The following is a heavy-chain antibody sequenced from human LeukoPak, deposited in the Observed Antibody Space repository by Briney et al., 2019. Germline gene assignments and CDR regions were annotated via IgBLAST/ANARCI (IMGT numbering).Heavy chain of an antibody. CDR2: ISSSGSTI. V-gene: IGHV3-11*04. Sequence: IPGGSLRLSCAASGFTFSDYYMSWIRQAPGKGLEWVSYISSSGSTIYYADSVKGRFTISRDNAKNSLYLQMNSLRAEDTAVYYCARDPQYYYDSSGYPAHFDYWGQGTLVTVSS. D-gene: IGHD3-22*01. CDR3: ARDPQYYYDSSGYPAHFDY. J-gene: IGHJ4*02. CDR1: GFTFSDYY.